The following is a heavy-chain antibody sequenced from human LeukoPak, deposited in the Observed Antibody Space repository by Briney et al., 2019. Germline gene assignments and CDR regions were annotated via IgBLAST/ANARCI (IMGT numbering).Heavy chain of an antibody. Sequence: PGESLKISCQGSGYSFSTYWITWVRQMPGKGLEWMGIIYPGDSDTRYSPSFQGQVTISADKSISTAYLQWSSLKASDTAMYYCARFTWGIVVVPAAQNWFDPWGQGTLVTVSS. CDR3: ARFTWGIVVVPAAQNWFDP. CDR1: GYSFSTYW. D-gene: IGHD2-2*01. J-gene: IGHJ5*02. V-gene: IGHV5-51*01. CDR2: IYPGDSDT.